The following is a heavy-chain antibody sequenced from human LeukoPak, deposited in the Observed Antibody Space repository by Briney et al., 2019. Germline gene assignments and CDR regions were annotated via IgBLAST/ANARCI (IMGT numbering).Heavy chain of an antibody. D-gene: IGHD4-17*01. Sequence: PSETLSLTCTVSGGSISSYYWSWIRQPPGKGLEWIGYIYTSGSTNYNPSLTSRVTISVDTPKNQFSLKLSSVTAADTAVYYCARRTVTTFSFWFDPWGQGTLVTVSS. CDR2: IYTSGST. V-gene: IGHV4-4*09. CDR3: ARRTVTTFSFWFDP. J-gene: IGHJ5*02. CDR1: GGSISSYY.